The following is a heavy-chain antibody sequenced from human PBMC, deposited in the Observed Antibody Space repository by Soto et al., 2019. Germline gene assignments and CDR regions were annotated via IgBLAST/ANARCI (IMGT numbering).Heavy chain of an antibody. Sequence: PGESLKISCQASGYTFTNYWIGWVRQMPGGGLEWLGLIFPRDSDTRYSPSFQGQVTISADKSISTAYLQWSSLKASDTAMYYCARQIPRGYYDFWSGYGYNWFDPWGQGTLVTVSS. J-gene: IGHJ5*02. V-gene: IGHV5-51*01. CDR3: ARQIPRGYYDFWSGYGYNWFDP. D-gene: IGHD3-3*01. CDR1: GYTFTNYW. CDR2: IFPRDSDT.